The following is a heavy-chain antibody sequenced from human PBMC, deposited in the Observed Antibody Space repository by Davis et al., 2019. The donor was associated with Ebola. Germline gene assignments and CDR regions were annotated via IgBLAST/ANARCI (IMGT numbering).Heavy chain of an antibody. CDR1: GFSLSTPGVG. V-gene: IGHV2-5*02. Sequence: SGPTLVKPTQTLTLTCTFSGFSLSTPGVGVGWIRQPPGKALEWLALIYWDDDKRYSPSLKSRLTITKDTSKNQVVLTMTNTDPVDTGTYYCAHSSRYCSSTSCPSWFDPWGQGTLVTVSS. D-gene: IGHD2-2*01. CDR2: IYWDDDK. CDR3: AHSSRYCSSTSCPSWFDP. J-gene: IGHJ5*02.